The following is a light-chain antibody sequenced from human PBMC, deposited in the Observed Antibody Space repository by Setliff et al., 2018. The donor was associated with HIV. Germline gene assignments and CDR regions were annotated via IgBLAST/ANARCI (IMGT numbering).Light chain of an antibody. Sequence: QSALTQPASVSGSPGQSITISCTGSSGDVGGYNYVSWYQQHPGKAPKLMIYEVRNRPSGVSNRFSGSKSGNTASLTISGLQAEDEADYYCSSYTSTSTLCVFGTGTKVTVL. CDR1: SGDVGGYNY. CDR2: EVR. CDR3: SSYTSTSTLCV. V-gene: IGLV2-14*01. J-gene: IGLJ1*01.